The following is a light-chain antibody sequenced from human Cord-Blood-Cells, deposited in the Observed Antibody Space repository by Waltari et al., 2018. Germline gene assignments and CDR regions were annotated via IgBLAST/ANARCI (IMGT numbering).Light chain of an antibody. CDR2: AAS. Sequence: DIQMPQSPSSLSASVGARVTLTCRASQGIRNDLDWYQQKPGKAPKRLIYAASSLQSGVPSRFSGSGSGTEFTLTISSLQPEDFATYYCLQHNSYGWTFGQGTKVEIK. J-gene: IGKJ1*01. V-gene: IGKV1-17*01. CDR3: LQHNSYGWT. CDR1: QGIRND.